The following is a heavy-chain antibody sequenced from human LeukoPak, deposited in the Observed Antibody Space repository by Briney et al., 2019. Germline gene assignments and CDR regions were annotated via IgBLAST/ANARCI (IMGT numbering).Heavy chain of an antibody. J-gene: IGHJ4*02. CDR2: ISSSSSYI. CDR1: GFTFSSYS. V-gene: IGHV3-21*01. Sequence: GGSLRLSCAASGFTFSSYSMTWVRRAPGKGLEWVSSISSSSSYIYYADSVKGRFTISRDNAKNSLYLQMNSLRAEDTAVYYCARDPLTFGGVIEIDYWGQGTLVTVSS. CDR3: ARDPLTFGGVIEIDY. D-gene: IGHD3-16*02.